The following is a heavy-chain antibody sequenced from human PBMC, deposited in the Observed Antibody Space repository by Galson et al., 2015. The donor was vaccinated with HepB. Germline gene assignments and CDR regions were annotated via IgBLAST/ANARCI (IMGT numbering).Heavy chain of an antibody. Sequence: SVKVSCKASEDTFSNSAINWVRQAPGQGPEWMAEIIPVLDVTKHAQKFQGRLTLTADKSTNTAYMELSSLTSDDTAIYYCARRRSSGSYYPLDFWGRGTLVTVSS. D-gene: IGHD3-10*01. CDR1: EDTFSNSA. J-gene: IGHJ4*02. CDR2: IIPVLDVT. CDR3: ARRRSSGSYYPLDF. V-gene: IGHV1-69*10.